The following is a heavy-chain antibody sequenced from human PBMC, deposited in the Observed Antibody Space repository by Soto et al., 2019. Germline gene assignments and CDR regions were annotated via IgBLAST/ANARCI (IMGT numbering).Heavy chain of an antibody. V-gene: IGHV4-59*01. CDR1: GDTSTSYY. J-gene: IGHJ5*01. Sequence: SETLSLTCTVSGDTSTSYYWGWIRQAPGKRLEWIGHIHNSGTSTHNPSLNGRVTISIDMSKKQFSLKPTSLTSADTAVYYCARDFYDSVGYTWFDSWSQGTLVTVSS. CDR2: IHNSGTS. D-gene: IGHD3-22*01. CDR3: ARDFYDSVGYTWFDS.